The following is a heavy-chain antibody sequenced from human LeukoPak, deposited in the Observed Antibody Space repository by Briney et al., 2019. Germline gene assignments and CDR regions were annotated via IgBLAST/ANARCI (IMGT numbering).Heavy chain of an antibody. V-gene: IGHV1-18*01. CDR2: ISAYNGNT. Sequence: GASVRVSCKASGYTFTSYGISWVRQAPGQGLEWMGWISAYNGNTNYAQKLQGRVTMTTDTSTSTAYMELRSLRSDDTAVYYCARGVPAALRDWFDPWGQGTLVTVSS. CDR1: GYTFTSYG. J-gene: IGHJ5*02. CDR3: ARGVPAALRDWFDP. D-gene: IGHD2-2*01.